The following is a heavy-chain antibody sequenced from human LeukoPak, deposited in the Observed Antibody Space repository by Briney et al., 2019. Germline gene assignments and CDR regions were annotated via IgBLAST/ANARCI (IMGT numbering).Heavy chain of an antibody. CDR3: VRGSGGNGYGYWGDN. J-gene: IGHJ4*02. CDR1: GFTFSSFG. CDR2: IWYHGNEI. D-gene: IGHD5-12*01. Sequence: PGGSLRLSCAASGFTFSSFGMHWVRKAPGKGLEWVAVIWYHGNEIHYVDSVKGRFTISRDNFRNTLYLQMNNLRAEDSAVYYCVRGSGGNGYGYWGDNWGRGTLVTVSS. V-gene: IGHV3-33*01.